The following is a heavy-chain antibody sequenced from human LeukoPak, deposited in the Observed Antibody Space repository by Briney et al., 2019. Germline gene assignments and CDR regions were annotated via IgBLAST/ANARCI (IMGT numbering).Heavy chain of an antibody. J-gene: IGHJ4*02. CDR1: GGSISSYY. V-gene: IGHV4-59*01. Sequence: SETLSLTCTVSGGSISSYYWSWIRQPPGKGLEWIGYIYSSGSTNYNPSLESRVTMSVDKYKNQFSLKLSSVTVADTAVYYCARDKAGSSSLDYWGQGTLVTVSS. D-gene: IGHD1-26*01. CDR2: IYSSGST. CDR3: ARDKAGSSSLDY.